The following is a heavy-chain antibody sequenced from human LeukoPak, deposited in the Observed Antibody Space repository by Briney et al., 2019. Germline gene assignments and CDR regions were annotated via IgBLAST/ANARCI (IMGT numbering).Heavy chain of an antibody. CDR2: INHSGST. D-gene: IGHD3-10*01. CDR3: ARGGYYGSGSYYSVGDY. J-gene: IGHJ4*02. V-gene: IGHV4-34*01. CDR1: GGSFSGYY. Sequence: SETLSLTCAVYGGSFSGYYWSWIRQPPGKGLEWIGEINHSGSTNYNPSLKSRVTISVDTSKNQFSLKLSSVTAADTAVYYFARGGYYGSGSYYSVGDYWGQGTLVTVSS.